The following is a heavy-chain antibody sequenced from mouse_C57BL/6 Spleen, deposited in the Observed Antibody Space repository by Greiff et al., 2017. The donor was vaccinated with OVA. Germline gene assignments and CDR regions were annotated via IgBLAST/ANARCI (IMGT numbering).Heavy chain of an antibody. J-gene: IGHJ4*01. D-gene: IGHD2-4*01. V-gene: IGHV1-22*01. CDR2: INPNNGGT. Sequence: VQLQQSGPELVKPGASVKMSCKASGYTFTDYNMHWVKQSHGKSLEWIGYINPNNGGTSYNQKFKGKATLTVNKSSSTAYMELRSLTSEESAVYYCARSYDYDGAMDYWGQGTSVTVSS. CDR3: ARSYDYDGAMDY. CDR1: GYTFTDYN.